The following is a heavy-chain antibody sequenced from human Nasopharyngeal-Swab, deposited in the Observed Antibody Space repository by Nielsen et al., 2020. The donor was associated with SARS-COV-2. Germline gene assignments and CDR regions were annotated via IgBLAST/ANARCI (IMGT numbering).Heavy chain of an antibody. D-gene: IGHD6-13*01. V-gene: IGHV4-39*01. CDR3: ARLDVSAAGRDY. Sequence: RQAPGKGLEWIGSIYYSGSTYYNPSLKSRVTISVDTSKNQFSLKLSTVTAADTAVYYCARLDVSAAGRDYWGQGTLVTVSS. J-gene: IGHJ4*02. CDR2: IYYSGST.